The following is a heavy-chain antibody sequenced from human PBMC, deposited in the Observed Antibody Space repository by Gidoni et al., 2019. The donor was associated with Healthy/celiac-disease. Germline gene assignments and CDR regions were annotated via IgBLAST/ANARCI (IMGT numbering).Heavy chain of an antibody. J-gene: IGHJ4*02. Sequence: EVQLVESGGGLVQLERSLRLSCTASGFSFGDYAMTWFRQAPGKGLEWVGFIRSKAYGGTTEYAASVKGRFTISRDDSKSIAYLQMNSLKTEDTAVYYCTRVLYDPTPPDYWGQGTLATVSS. CDR1: GFSFGDYA. V-gene: IGHV3-49*03. D-gene: IGHD3-3*01. CDR2: IRSKAYGGTT. CDR3: TRVLYDPTPPDY.